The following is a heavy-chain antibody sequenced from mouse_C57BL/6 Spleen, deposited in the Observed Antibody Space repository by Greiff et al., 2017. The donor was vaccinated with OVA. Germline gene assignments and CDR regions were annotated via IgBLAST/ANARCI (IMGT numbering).Heavy chain of an antibody. V-gene: IGHV5-16*01. CDR1: GFTFSDYY. D-gene: IGHD1-1*01. CDR3: ARKGYYGSSYGWYFDV. J-gene: IGHJ1*03. Sequence: EVKVVESEGGLVQPGSSMKLSCTASGFTFSDYYMAWVRQVPEKGLEWVANINYDGSSTYYLDSLKSRFIISRDNAKNILYLQMSSLKSEDTATYYCARKGYYGSSYGWYFDVWGTGTTVTVSS. CDR2: INYDGSST.